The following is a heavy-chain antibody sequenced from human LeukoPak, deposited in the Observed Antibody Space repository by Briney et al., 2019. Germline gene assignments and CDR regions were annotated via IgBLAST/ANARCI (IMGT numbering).Heavy chain of an antibody. CDR2: INPSGGST. CDR3: ATSETYSFHGTYLEY. D-gene: IGHD4-11*01. J-gene: IGHJ4*02. V-gene: IGHV1-46*01. Sequence: GASVKVSCKASGYTFTSYYMHWVRQAPGQGLEWMGVINPSGGSTSYAEKFQGRVTMTRDTSTSTVFMELSSLTSEDTAVYYCATSETYSFHGTYLEYWGQGTRVTVSS. CDR1: GYTFTSYY.